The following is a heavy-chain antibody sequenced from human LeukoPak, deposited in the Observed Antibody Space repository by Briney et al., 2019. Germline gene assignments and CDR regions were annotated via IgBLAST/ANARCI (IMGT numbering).Heavy chain of an antibody. Sequence: SETLSLTCAVYGGSFSGYYWSWIRQPAGKGLEWIGRIYTSGSTNYNPSLKSRVTISVDTSKNQFSLKLSSVTAADTAIYYCARGGYYGSGNDFRFDPWGQGTLVTVSS. CDR2: IYTSGST. D-gene: IGHD3-10*01. CDR3: ARGGYYGSGNDFRFDP. J-gene: IGHJ5*02. V-gene: IGHV4-59*10. CDR1: GGSFSGYY.